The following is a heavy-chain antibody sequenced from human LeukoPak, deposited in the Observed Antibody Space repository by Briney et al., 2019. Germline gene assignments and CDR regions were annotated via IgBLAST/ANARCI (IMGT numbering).Heavy chain of an antibody. CDR2: INPSGGST. V-gene: IGHV1-46*01. D-gene: IGHD1-26*01. CDR1: GYTFTIYY. CDR3: ARDLGGSYPDY. J-gene: IGHJ4*02. Sequence: ASVTVSCKASGYTFTIYYMHWVRQAPGQGLEWMGIINPSGGSTSYAQKFQGRVTMTRDTSTSTVYMELSSLRSEDTAVYYCARDLGGSYPDYWGQGTLVTVSS.